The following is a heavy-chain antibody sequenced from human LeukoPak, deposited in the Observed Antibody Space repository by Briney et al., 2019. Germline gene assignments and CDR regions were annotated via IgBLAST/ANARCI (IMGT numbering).Heavy chain of an antibody. CDR2: IDYSGGST. D-gene: IGHD6-19*01. CDR1: GFTLSSYE. V-gene: IGHV3-23*01. J-gene: IGHJ4*02. CDR3: AKDGGMAGDDY. Sequence: GGSLRLSCTASGFTLSSYEMSWIRQAPGKGLEWVSSIDYSGGSTYYADSVKGRFTISRDNSKNTLYLQMNSLRAEDTAVYYCAKDGGMAGDDYWGQGTLVTVSS.